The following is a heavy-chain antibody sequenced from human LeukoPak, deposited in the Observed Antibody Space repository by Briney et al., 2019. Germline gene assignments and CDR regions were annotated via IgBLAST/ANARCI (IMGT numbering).Heavy chain of an antibody. J-gene: IGHJ6*02. V-gene: IGHV3-66*01. CDR2: IYSGGST. CDR1: GFTVSSYY. D-gene: IGHD4-11*01. CDR3: ARSYSNHLFGMDV. Sequence: GGSLRLSCAASGFTVSSYYMTWVRQAAGKGLEWVSVIYSGGSTYYADSVKGRVAISRDNSKNTVFLQMNNVRAEDTAVYYCARSYSNHLFGMDVWGQGTTITVSS.